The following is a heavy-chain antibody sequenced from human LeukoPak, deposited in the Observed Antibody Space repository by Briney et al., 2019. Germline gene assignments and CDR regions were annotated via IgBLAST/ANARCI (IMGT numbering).Heavy chain of an antibody. CDR3: AKGVGYYYYMDV. CDR1: GFTFSSYA. Sequence: GGSLRLSCAASGFTFSSYAMSWVRQAPGKGLEWVSATTGSGGSTYYADSVKGRFTISRDNSKNTLYLQMNSLRAEDTAVYYCAKGVGYYYYMDVWGKGTTVTVSS. J-gene: IGHJ6*03. CDR2: TTGSGGST. V-gene: IGHV3-23*01.